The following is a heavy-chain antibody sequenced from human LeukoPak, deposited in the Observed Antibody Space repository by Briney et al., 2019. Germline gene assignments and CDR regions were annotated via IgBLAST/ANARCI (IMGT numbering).Heavy chain of an antibody. CDR1: GYTFTGYY. CDR2: INPNSGGT. D-gene: IGHD3-22*01. Sequence: ASVKVSCKASGYTFTGYYMHWVRQAPGQGLEWMGWINPNSGGTNYAQKFQGGVTMTRDTSISTAYMELSRLRSDDTAVYYCARGRRKRYYYDSSGPGTLAYFDYWGQGTLVTVSS. CDR3: ARGRRKRYYYDSSGPGTLAYFDY. J-gene: IGHJ4*02. V-gene: IGHV1-2*02.